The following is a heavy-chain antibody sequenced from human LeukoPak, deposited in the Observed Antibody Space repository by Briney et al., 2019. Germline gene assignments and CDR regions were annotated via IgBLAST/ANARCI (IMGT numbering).Heavy chain of an antibody. Sequence: PGGSLRLSCSASGFTFSSQAMHWVRQAPGKGLEYVSAITSNGGRTYYADSMKGRVTIPRDNSKNTLYLQMSGLRAEDTAVYYCVKGSESYYDSKSDYWGQGTLVTVSS. J-gene: IGHJ4*02. CDR3: VKGSESYYDSKSDY. V-gene: IGHV3-64D*09. CDR1: GFTFSSQA. CDR2: ITSNGGRT. D-gene: IGHD3-22*01.